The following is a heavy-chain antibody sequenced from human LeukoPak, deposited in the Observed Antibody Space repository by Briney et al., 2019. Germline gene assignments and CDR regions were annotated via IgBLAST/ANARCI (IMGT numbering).Heavy chain of an antibody. J-gene: IGHJ4*02. D-gene: IGHD6-13*01. CDR1: GFTFSSYA. CDR3: ARGLAAAGTAY. V-gene: IGHV3-30-3*01. CDR2: ISYDGSNK. Sequence: PGRSLRLSCAASGFTFSSYAMHWVRQAPGKGLEWVAVISYDGSNKYYADSVKGRFTISRDNSKNTLYLQMNSLRAEDTAVYYCARGLAAAGTAYWGQGTLVTVSS.